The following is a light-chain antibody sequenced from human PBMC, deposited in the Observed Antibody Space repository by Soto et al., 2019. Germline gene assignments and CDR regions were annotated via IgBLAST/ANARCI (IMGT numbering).Light chain of an antibody. CDR3: QHYGSSPPDT. CDR1: QSVSTKY. J-gene: IGKJ2*01. Sequence: EIVLTQSPGTLSLSLGERATLSCRASQSVSTKYVAWYQQKPGQAPSLLIYGTPNRAADVPDRFSGTGSGTDFSLTISRLEPEDFAVYYCQHYGSSPPDTFGQGTKLEI. CDR2: GTP. V-gene: IGKV3-20*01.